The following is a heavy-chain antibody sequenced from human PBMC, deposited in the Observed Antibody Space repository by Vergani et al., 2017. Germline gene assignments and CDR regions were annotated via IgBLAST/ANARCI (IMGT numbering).Heavy chain of an antibody. J-gene: IGHJ4*02. D-gene: IGHD6-19*01. CDR2: ISAYNGNT. Sequence: QVQLVQSGAEVKKPGASVKVSCKASGYTFTSYGISWVRQAPGQGLEWMGWISAYNGNTNYTPRLQGRVSMTTDASTSTAYMELRSLRSDDTAVYYCARVMGYTSPRHGDYWGQGTLVTVSS. CDR1: GYTFTSYG. CDR3: ARVMGYTSPRHGDY. V-gene: IGHV1-18*04.